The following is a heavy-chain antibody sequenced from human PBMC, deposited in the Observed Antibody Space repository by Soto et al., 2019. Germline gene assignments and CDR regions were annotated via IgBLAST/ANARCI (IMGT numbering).Heavy chain of an antibody. J-gene: IGHJ4*02. CDR3: ARLNVDTAMVLDY. CDR1: GGSISSSNW. CDR2: IYHSGST. V-gene: IGHV4-4*02. D-gene: IGHD5-18*01. Sequence: SETLSLTCAVSGGSISSSNWWSWVRQPPGKGLEWIGEIYHSGSTNYNPSLKSRVTISVDKSKNQFSLKLSSVTAADTAVYYCARLNVDTAMVLDYWGQGTLVTVSS.